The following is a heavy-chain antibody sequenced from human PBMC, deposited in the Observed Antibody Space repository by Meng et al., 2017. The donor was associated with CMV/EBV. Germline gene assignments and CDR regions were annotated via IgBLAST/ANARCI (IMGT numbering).Heavy chain of an antibody. V-gene: IGHV1-69*02. CDR3: ARGGTYYFDY. D-gene: IGHD3-16*01. Sequence: SVTVSCKASGGTFSSYTISWVRQAPGQGLEWMGRIIPILGIANYAQKFQGRVTITAEKSTSTAYMELSSLRSEDTAVYYCARGGTYYFDYWGQGTLVTVSS. CDR2: IIPILGIA. CDR1: GGTFSSYT. J-gene: IGHJ4*02.